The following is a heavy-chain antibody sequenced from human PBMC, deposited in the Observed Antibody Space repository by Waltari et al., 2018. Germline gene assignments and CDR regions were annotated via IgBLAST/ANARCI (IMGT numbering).Heavy chain of an antibody. J-gene: IGHJ6*02. Sequence: EVQLVESGGGLIQPGTSLRLSCAASGFNFEDNAMHWFRQAPGKGLEWVSGISWNSGAIGYAESVKGRFIISRDNAQNSLYLQMNSLRVEDTALYYCAKVECSRPCFFYYGVDVWGQGTTVIVS. CDR2: ISWNSGAI. V-gene: IGHV3-9*01. D-gene: IGHD3-10*02. CDR3: AKVECSRPCFFYYGVDV. CDR1: GFNFEDNA.